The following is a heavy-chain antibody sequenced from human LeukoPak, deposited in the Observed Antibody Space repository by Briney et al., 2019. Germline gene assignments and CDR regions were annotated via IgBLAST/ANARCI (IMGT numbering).Heavy chain of an antibody. CDR1: GYTFTTYS. CDR2: INLSGSST. J-gene: IGHJ6*02. CDR3: VRHNHMDV. V-gene: IGHV1-46*01. Sequence: GASVKVSCKASGYTFTTYSMHWVRQAPGQGLEWMAIINLSGSSTDYTQKFQGRVTMTRDTSTSTVYMELSSLRSEDTAVYYCVRHNHMDVWGQGTTVTVSS.